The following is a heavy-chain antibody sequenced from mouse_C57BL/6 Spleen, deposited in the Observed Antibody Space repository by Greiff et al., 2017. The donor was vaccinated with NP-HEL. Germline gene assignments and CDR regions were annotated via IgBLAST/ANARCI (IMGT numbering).Heavy chain of an antibody. CDR1: GYSITSDY. D-gene: IGHD1-1*01. J-gene: IGHJ1*03. CDR3: ARYLGSSYVYWYFDV. CDR2: ISYSGST. V-gene: IGHV3-8*01. Sequence: EVKLVESGPGLAKPSQTLSLTCSVTGYSITSDYWNWIRKFPGNKLEYMGYISYSGSTYYNPSLKSRISITRDTSKNQYYLQLNSVTTEDTATYYCARYLGSSYVYWYFDVWGTGTTVTVSS.